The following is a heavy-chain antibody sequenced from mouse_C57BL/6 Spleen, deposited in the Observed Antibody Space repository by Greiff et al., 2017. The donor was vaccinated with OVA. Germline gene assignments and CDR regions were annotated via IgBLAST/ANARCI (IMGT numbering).Heavy chain of an antibody. Sequence: DVHLVESGGGLVKPGGSLKLSCAASGFTFSSYTMSWVRQTPEKRLEWVATISGGGGNTYYPDSVKGRFTISRDNAKNTLYLQMSSLRSEDTALYYCARHGGGWETVFDYWGQGTTLTVSS. D-gene: IGHD1-1*02. CDR3: ARHGGGWETVFDY. V-gene: IGHV5-9*01. CDR1: GFTFSSYT. CDR2: ISGGGGNT. J-gene: IGHJ2*01.